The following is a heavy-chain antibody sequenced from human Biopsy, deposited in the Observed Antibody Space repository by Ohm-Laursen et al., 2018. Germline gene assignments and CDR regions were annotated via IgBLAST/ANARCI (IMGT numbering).Heavy chain of an antibody. CDR1: GFLFSRHA. CDR2: ISNTGDGT. D-gene: IGHD3-10*01. V-gene: IGHV3-64*01. CDR3: ARAGDFGSRGAGDY. J-gene: IGHJ4*02. Sequence: SLRLSCTASGFLFSRHAMHWVRQAPGKGLEHVSAISNTGDGTYYANSVKGRFTVSRDNSGNRLYLQMDSLRIEDTAIYFCARAGDFGSRGAGDYWGRGTLVTVSS.